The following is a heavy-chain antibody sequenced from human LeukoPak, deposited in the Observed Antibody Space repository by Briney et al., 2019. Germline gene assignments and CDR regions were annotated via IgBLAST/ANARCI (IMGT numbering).Heavy chain of an antibody. J-gene: IGHJ6*03. Sequence: PGRSLRLSCAASGFTFSSYGMHWVRQAPGKGLEWVAVISYDGSNKYYADSVKGRFTISRDNSKNTLYLQMNSLRVEDTAVYYCARESSQLAWSGYYYYYMDVWGKGTTVSISS. D-gene: IGHD2-15*01. CDR1: GFTFSSYG. V-gene: IGHV3-30*03. CDR3: ARESSQLAWSGYYYYYMDV. CDR2: ISYDGSNK.